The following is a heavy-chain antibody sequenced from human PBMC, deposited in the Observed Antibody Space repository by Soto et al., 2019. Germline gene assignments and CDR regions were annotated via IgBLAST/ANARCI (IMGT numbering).Heavy chain of an antibody. CDR2: INPGDSDT. J-gene: IGHJ4*02. CDR3: ARGEVYSDY. V-gene: IGHV5-51*01. D-gene: IGHD4-4*01. CDR1: GYSIISYW. Sequence: PGESLKISCKGSGYSIISYWINWVRQMPGKGLEWMGMINPGDSDTRYSPSFQGQVTISVDKSISTAYLQWSSLMASDTAMYYCARGEVYSDYWGQGILVTVS.